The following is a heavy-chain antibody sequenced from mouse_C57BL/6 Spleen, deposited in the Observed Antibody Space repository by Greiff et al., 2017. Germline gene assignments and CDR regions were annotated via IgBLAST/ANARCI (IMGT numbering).Heavy chain of an antibody. J-gene: IGHJ3*01. D-gene: IGHD2-3*01. Sequence: QVQLQQSGAELVRPGTSVKVSCKASGYAFTNYLIEWVKQRTGQGLEWIGVINPGSGGTNYNEKFKGKATLTADKSSSTAYMQLSSLTSEDSAVYFCAREEHDGPFAYWGQGTLVTVSA. V-gene: IGHV1-54*01. CDR3: AREEHDGPFAY. CDR1: GYAFTNYL. CDR2: INPGSGGT.